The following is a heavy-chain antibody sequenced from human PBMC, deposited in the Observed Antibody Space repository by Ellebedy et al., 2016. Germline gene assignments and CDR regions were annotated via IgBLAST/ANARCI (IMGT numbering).Heavy chain of an antibody. CDR2: INPNSGGT. CDR3: ARDSGGQQPDYGMDV. V-gene: IGHV1-2*04. J-gene: IGHJ6*02. CDR1: GYTFTGYY. Sequence: ASVKVSCXASGYTFTGYYMHWVRQAPGQGLEWMGWINPNSGGTNYAQKFQGWVTMTRDTSISTAYMELSRLRSDDTAVYYCARDSGGQQPDYGMDVWGQGTTVTVSS. D-gene: IGHD6-13*01.